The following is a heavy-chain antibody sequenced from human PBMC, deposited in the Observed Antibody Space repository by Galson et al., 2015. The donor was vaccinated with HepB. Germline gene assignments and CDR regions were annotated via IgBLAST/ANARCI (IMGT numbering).Heavy chain of an antibody. CDR2: TSGSGGST. CDR1: GFTFSSYA. CDR3: AKDVIVVVPVALDY. J-gene: IGHJ4*02. V-gene: IGHV3-23*01. Sequence: SLRLSCAASGFTFSSYAMSWVRQAPGKGLEWVSATSGSGGSTYYADSVKGRFTISRDNSKNTLYLQMNSQRAEDTAVYYCAKDVIVVVPVALDYWGQGTLVTVSS. D-gene: IGHD2-2*01.